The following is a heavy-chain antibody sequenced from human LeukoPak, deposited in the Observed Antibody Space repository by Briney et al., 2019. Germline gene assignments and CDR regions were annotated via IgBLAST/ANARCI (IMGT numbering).Heavy chain of an antibody. CDR3: ARRPRIAVAGPPFDY. CDR1: GGSFSGYY. J-gene: IGHJ4*02. V-gene: IGHV4-34*01. D-gene: IGHD6-19*01. CDR2: INHSGST. Sequence: SETLSLTCAVYGGSFSGYYWSWIRQPPGKGLEWIGEINHSGSTNYNPSLKSRVTISVDTSKNQFSLKLSSVTAADTAVYYCARRPRIAVAGPPFDYWGQGTLATVSS.